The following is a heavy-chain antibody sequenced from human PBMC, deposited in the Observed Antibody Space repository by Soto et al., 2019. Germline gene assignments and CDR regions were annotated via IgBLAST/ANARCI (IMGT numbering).Heavy chain of an antibody. CDR2: IHSSGIT. Sequence: QVQLQASGPGLVKPSGTLSLTCAVSGGSVNNDKWWSWVRQPPGKGLEWIGEIHSSGITNYNPSRKSRASIFVDKFKNQFSVKLTSVTAADTAVYFCAGQWSAGYGAFDPWGQGTLVTVSS. V-gene: IGHV4-4*02. D-gene: IGHD3-9*01. J-gene: IGHJ5*02. CDR3: AGQWSAGYGAFDP. CDR1: GGSVNNDKW.